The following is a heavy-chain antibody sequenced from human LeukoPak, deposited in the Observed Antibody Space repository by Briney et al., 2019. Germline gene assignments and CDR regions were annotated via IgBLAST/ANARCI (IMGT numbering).Heavy chain of an antibody. V-gene: IGHV4-4*07. Sequence: SETLSLTCTVSGGSISSCYWSWIRQPAGKGLEWIGRIYSTGSTNYNPSLKSRVTMSVDTSKNQFSLRLRSVTAADTAVYYCARQIASAGTAGFDFWGQGALVTVSS. CDR2: IYSTGST. D-gene: IGHD6-13*01. CDR1: GGSISSCY. CDR3: ARQIASAGTAGFDF. J-gene: IGHJ4*02.